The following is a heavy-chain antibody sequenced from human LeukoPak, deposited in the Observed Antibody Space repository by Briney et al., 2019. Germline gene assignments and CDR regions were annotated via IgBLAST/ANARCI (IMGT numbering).Heavy chain of an antibody. J-gene: IGHJ4*02. CDR2: ISYDGSNK. CDR1: GFTFSSYG. Sequence: PGGSLRLSCAASGFTFSSYGMHWVRQAPGKGLEWVAVISYDGSNKYYADSVKGRFTISRDNSKNTLYLQMNSLRAEDTAVYYCAKDPIPYYDSSGLDYWGQGTLVTVS. CDR3: AKDPIPYYDSSGLDY. D-gene: IGHD3-22*01. V-gene: IGHV3-30*18.